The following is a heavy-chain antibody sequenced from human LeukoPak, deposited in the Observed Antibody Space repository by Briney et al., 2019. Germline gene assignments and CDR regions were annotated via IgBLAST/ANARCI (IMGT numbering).Heavy chain of an antibody. CDR1: GFTFSDYY. D-gene: IGHD6-13*01. CDR3: ARRQQLSYYYYGMDV. V-gene: IGHV3-11*01. Sequence: GGSLRLSCAASGFTFSDYYMSWIRQAPGKELEWVSYISSSGSTIYYADSVKGRFTISRDNAKNSLYLQMNSLRAEDTAVYYCARRQQLSYYYYGMDVWGQGTTVTVSS. J-gene: IGHJ6*02. CDR2: ISSSGSTI.